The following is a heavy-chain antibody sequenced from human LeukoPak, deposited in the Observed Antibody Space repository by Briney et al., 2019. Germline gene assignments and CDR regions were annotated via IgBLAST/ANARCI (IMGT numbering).Heavy chain of an antibody. J-gene: IGHJ4*02. CDR1: GGSFSGYY. CDR2: INHSGST. Sequence: SETLSLTCAVYGGSFSGYYWSWIRQPPGKGLEWLGEINHSGSTNYNPSLKSRVTISVDTSKNQFSLKLSSVTAADTAVYYCARGLKHYDFWSGYYSTPDYWGQGTLVTVSS. D-gene: IGHD3-3*01. CDR3: ARGLKHYDFWSGYYSTPDY. V-gene: IGHV4-34*01.